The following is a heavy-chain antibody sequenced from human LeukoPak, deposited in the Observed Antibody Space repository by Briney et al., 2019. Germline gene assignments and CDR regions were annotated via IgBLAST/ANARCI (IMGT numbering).Heavy chain of an antibody. CDR3: ARRYCSGGSCYSSFDP. CDR2: IYPGDSDT. CDR1: GYSFTSYW. Sequence: GESLQISCQGSGYSFTSYWIGWVRQVPGKGLEWMGIIYPGDSDTRHSPSFQGQVTISADKSISTAYLQWSSLKASDTAMYYCARRYCSGGSCYSSFDPWGQGTLVTVSS. D-gene: IGHD2-15*01. V-gene: IGHV5-51*01. J-gene: IGHJ5*02.